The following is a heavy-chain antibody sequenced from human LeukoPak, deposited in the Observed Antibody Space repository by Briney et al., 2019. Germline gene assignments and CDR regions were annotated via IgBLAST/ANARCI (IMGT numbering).Heavy chain of an antibody. CDR2: IYYSGST. J-gene: IGHJ3*02. CDR3: ARVFPPYPYYGDYYAFDI. D-gene: IGHD4-17*01. V-gene: IGHV4-30-4*01. Sequence: PSQTLSLTCTVPGGSISSGDYYWSWIRQPPGKGLEWIGYIYYSGSTYYNPSLKSRVTISVDTSKNQFSLKLSSVTAADTAVYYCARVFPPYPYYGDYYAFDIWGQGTMVTVSS. CDR1: GGSISSGDYY.